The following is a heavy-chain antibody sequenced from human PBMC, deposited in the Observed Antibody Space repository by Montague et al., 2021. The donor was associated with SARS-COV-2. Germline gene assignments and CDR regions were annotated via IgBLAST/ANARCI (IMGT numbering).Heavy chain of an antibody. CDR2: IYDSGRA. CDR1: GGSLSGSW. Sequence: SETLSLTCAVYGGSLSGSWWSWIRQSPGQGLEWIGEIYDSGRANYHPSLKWRVTMSVDTSKNQFSLKLNSLTAADTAIYYCARVTRPVPVGGTFGAFDVWGQGTVVTVSS. J-gene: IGHJ3*01. V-gene: IGHV4-34*01. D-gene: IGHD1-26*01. CDR3: ARVTRPVPVGGTFGAFDV.